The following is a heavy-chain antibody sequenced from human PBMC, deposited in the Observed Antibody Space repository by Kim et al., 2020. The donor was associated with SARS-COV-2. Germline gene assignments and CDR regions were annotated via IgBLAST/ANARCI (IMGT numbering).Heavy chain of an antibody. CDR1: GFNIKESW. Sequence: GGSLRLSCVASGFNIKESWMSWVRQAPGKGPEWIGRIKSKGDGGTFDYAAPVKGRFTIARDDSKNMVYLQMNSLKTEATAIYYCTTDPRDWGQGTLVTVS. J-gene: IGHJ4*02. V-gene: IGHV3-15*01. CDR3: TTDPRD. CDR2: IKSKGDGGTF.